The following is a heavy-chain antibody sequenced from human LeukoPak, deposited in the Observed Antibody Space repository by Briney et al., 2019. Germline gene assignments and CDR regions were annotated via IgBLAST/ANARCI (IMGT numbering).Heavy chain of an antibody. Sequence: GRPLRLSCAASGFTFSSYGMHWVRQAPGKGLEWVAFIRYDGSNKYYADSVKGRFTISRDNSENTLYLQMNSLRAEDTAVYYCAKELLWFGDHYFDYWGQGTLVTVSS. CDR2: IRYDGSNK. CDR3: AKELLWFGDHYFDY. J-gene: IGHJ4*02. D-gene: IGHD3-10*01. CDR1: GFTFSSYG. V-gene: IGHV3-30*02.